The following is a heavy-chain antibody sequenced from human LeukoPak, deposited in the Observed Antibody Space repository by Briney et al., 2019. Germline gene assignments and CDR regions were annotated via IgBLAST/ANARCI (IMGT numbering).Heavy chain of an antibody. D-gene: IGHD4-23*01. CDR1: GYTFTSYA. J-gene: IGHJ3*02. Sequence: ASVNVSCKASGYTFTSYAMNWARQAPGQGLEWMGWINTNTGNPTYAQGFTGRFVFSLDTSVSTAYLQISSLKAEGTAVYYCARSPGVDYGGNYAFDIWGQGTMVTVSS. CDR2: INTNTGNP. V-gene: IGHV7-4-1*02. CDR3: ARSPGVDYGGNYAFDI.